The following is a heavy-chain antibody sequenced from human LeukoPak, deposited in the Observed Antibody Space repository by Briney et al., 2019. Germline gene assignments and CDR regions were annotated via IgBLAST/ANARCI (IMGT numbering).Heavy chain of an antibody. CDR3: AKARDGYNWGAFDI. D-gene: IGHD5-24*01. Sequence: GGSLRLSCAASGFTFSSYNMNWVRQAPGKGLEWVSSISSSSSYIYYADSVKGRFTISRDNAKNSLYLQMNSLRAEDTALYYCAKARDGYNWGAFDIWGQGTMVTVSS. V-gene: IGHV3-21*04. CDR2: ISSSSSYI. J-gene: IGHJ3*02. CDR1: GFTFSSYN.